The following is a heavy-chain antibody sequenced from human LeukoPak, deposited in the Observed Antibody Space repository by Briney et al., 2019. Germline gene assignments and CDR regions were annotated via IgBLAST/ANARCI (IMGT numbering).Heavy chain of an antibody. CDR3: ARDGAYGSGSYYPFDF. J-gene: IGHJ4*02. V-gene: IGHV4-59*01. D-gene: IGHD3-10*01. Sequence: LETLSLTCTVSGGSISSYYWSWIRQPPGKGLEWIGYVFYNGNTNYNPSLKGRVTISLDTSKYHFSLKLSSVTAADTAVYYCARDGAYGSGSYYPFDFWGQGTLVTVSS. CDR1: GGSISSYY. CDR2: VFYNGNT.